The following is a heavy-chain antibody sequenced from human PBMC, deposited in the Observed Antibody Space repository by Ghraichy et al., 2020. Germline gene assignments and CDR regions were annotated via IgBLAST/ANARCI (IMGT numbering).Heavy chain of an antibody. CDR2: INWNGGST. D-gene: IGHD3-9*01. CDR1: GFTFDDYG. CDR3: ARKARRYDILTGYYPDDAFDI. Sequence: GGSLRLSCAASGFTFDDYGMSWVRQAPGKGLEWVSGINWNGGSTGYADSVKGRFTISRDNAKNSLYLQMNSLRAEDTALYHCARKARRYDILTGYYPDDAFDIWGQGTMVTVSS. V-gene: IGHV3-20*01. J-gene: IGHJ3*02.